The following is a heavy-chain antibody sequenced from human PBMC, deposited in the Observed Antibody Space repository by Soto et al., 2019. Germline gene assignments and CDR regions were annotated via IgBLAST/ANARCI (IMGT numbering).Heavy chain of an antibody. CDR3: AKDLNYYDSSGYFPFDY. D-gene: IGHD3-22*01. CDR2: ISYDGSNK. J-gene: IGHJ4*02. CDR1: GFTFSSYG. V-gene: IGHV3-30*18. Sequence: GGSLRLSCAASGFTFSSYGMHWVRQAPGKGLEWVAVISYDGSNKYYADSVKGRFTISRDNSKNTLYLQMNSLRAEDTAVYYCAKDLNYYDSSGYFPFDYWGQGTLVTVSS.